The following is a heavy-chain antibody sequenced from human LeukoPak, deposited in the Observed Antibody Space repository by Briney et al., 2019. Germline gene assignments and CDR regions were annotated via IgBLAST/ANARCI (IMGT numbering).Heavy chain of an antibody. J-gene: IGHJ4*02. D-gene: IGHD3-10*01. CDR2: IYYSENS. CDR1: GGSISSSTYY. CDR3: ARVSVTYYFDN. V-gene: IGHV4-39*07. Sequence: SETLSLTCTVSGGSISSSTYYWGWIRQPPGKGLEWIGTIYYSENSSYNPSLKGRVTISVDTSKNQFSLRLSSVTAADTAVYYCARVSVTYYFDNWSQGTLVTVSS.